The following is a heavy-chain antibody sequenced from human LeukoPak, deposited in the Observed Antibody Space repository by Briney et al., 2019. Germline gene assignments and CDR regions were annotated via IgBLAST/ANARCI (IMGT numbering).Heavy chain of an antibody. V-gene: IGHV3-43*02. J-gene: IGHJ6*02. Sequence: GGSLRLSCAASGFTFDDYAMHWVRQAPGKGLEWVSLISGDGGSTYYADSVKGRFTISRDNCKNSLYLQMNSLRTEDTALYYCARLNSYGYVFYYYGMDVWGQGTTVTVSS. CDR2: ISGDGGST. D-gene: IGHD5-18*01. CDR1: GFTFDDYA. CDR3: ARLNSYGYVFYYYGMDV.